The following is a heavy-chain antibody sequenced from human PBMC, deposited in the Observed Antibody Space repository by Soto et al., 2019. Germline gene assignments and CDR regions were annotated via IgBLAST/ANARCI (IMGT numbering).Heavy chain of an antibody. Sequence: GGSLRLSCAASGFTVSSNYMSWVRQAPGKGLEWVSVIYSGGSTYYADSVKGRFTISRDNSKNTLYLQMNSLKAEDTAVYYCAKETYYDFWSGYSQDYFDYWGQGTLVTVSS. D-gene: IGHD3-3*01. CDR3: AKETYYDFWSGYSQDYFDY. J-gene: IGHJ4*02. CDR1: GFTVSSNY. CDR2: IYSGGST. V-gene: IGHV3-53*01.